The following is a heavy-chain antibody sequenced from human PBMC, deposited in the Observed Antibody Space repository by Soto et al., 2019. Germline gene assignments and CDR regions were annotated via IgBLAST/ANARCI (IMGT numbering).Heavy chain of an antibody. CDR3: ATHAWDL. D-gene: IGHD2-2*01. CDR2: INGGRS. J-gene: IGHJ5*02. CDR1: GITFSRYD. V-gene: IGHV3-23*01. Sequence: EVQLLESGGGLVQPGGSLRLSCEASGITFSRYDMSWVRQAPGKGLEWVSAINGGRSFYGDSVEGRFTVSRDNSKNTLYLQMNSLRVEDTAIYYWATHAWDLWGQRTLVTVSS.